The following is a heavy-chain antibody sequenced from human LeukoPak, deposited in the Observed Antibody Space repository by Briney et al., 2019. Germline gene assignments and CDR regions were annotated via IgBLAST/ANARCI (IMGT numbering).Heavy chain of an antibody. CDR1: GYTFTAYC. J-gene: IGHJ4*02. D-gene: IGHD6-6*01. V-gene: IGHV1-2*02. CDR3: ARDLDASSSLDY. Sequence: ASVKVSCKASGYTFTAYCMHWVRQAPGQGLEWMGWIHPNSGATNYAQKFQGRVTMTRDTSISTAFMELSRLRSDDTAVYYCARDLDASSSLDYWGQGTLVTVSS. CDR2: IHPNSGAT.